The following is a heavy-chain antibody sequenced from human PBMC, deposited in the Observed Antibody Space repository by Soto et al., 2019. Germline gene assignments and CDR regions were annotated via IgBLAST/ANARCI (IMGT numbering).Heavy chain of an antibody. CDR1: DFDFSSYG. CDR3: ASGVGFGSSWSHYYYCGMDV. CDR2: ISSSGSTI. J-gene: IGHJ6*02. V-gene: IGHV3-48*04. D-gene: IGHD6-13*01. Sequence: QTGGSLRLSCAASDFDFSSYGIHWVRQAPGKGLEWVSYISSSGSTIYYADSAKGRFTISRDNAKNSLYLQMNSLRAEDTAVYYCASGVGFGSSWSHYYYCGMDVWGQGTTVTVSS.